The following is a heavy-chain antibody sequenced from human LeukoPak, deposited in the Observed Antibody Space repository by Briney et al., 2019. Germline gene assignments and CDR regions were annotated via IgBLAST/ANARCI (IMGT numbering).Heavy chain of an antibody. CDR1: GYTFTGYY. J-gene: IGHJ3*02. D-gene: IGHD3-22*01. Sequence: GASVKVSCKASGYTFTGYYMHWVRQAPGQGLEWMGWINPNSGGTSYAQKFQGRVTMTRDTSISTAYMELSRLRSDDTAVYYCAREYPGYHYDSSGYDIWGQGTMVTVSS. CDR3: AREYPGYHYDSSGYDI. V-gene: IGHV1-2*02. CDR2: INPNSGGT.